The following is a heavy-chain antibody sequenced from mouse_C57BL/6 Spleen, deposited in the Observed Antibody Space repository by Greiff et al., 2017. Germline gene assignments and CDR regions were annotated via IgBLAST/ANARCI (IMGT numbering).Heavy chain of an antibody. J-gene: IGHJ2*01. CDR1: GYTFTSYW. CDR2: IYPGSGST. Sequence: QVQLQQPGAELVKPGASVKMSCKASGYTFTSYWITWVKQRPGQGLEWIGDIYPGSGSTNYNEKFKSKATLTVDTSSSTAYMQLSSLTSEDSAVYYCARLDYYGSSQYYFDYWGHGTTLTVSS. V-gene: IGHV1-55*01. D-gene: IGHD1-1*01. CDR3: ARLDYYGSSQYYFDY.